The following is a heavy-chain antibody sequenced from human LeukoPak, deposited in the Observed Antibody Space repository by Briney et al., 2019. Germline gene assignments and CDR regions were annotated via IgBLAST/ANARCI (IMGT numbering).Heavy chain of an antibody. J-gene: IGHJ6*02. CDR2: IIPIFGTA. D-gene: IGHD4-11*01. CDR1: GGTFSSYA. V-gene: IGHV1-69*13. CDR3: ARDTEPAVTTVVDYYYGMDV. Sequence: ASVKVSCKASGGTFSSYAISWVRQAPGQGLEWMGGIIPIFGTANYAQKFQGRVTITADESTSTAYMELSSLRSEGTAVYYCARDTEPAVTTVVDYYYGMDVWGQGTTVTVSS.